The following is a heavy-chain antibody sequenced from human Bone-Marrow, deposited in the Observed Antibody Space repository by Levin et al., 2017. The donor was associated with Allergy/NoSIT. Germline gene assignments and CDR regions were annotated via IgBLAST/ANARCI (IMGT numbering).Heavy chain of an antibody. V-gene: IGHV5-10-1*01. CDR3: ARHFGSTRCFGEVCCDY. Sequence: GESLKISCQTSGFCFTSYSISWVRQLPGKGLEWMGRIDPLDSSTKYSPSFQGHVTVSVDKSINTVSLQWTSLMASPSATYYCARHFGSTRCFGEVCCDYWGQGTLVTVSS. J-gene: IGHJ4*02. CDR2: IDPLDSST. D-gene: IGHD2-2*01. CDR1: GFCFTSYS.